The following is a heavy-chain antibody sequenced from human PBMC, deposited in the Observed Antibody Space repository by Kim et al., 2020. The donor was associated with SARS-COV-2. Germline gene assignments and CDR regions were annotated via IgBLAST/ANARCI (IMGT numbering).Heavy chain of an antibody. Sequence: GGSLRLSCAASGFTFSSYSMNWVRQAPGKGLEWVSSISSSSSYIYYADSVKGRFTISRDNAKNSLYLQMNSLRAEDTAVYYCARDLVGDRAGSYWYGYNWFDPWGQGTLVTVSS. J-gene: IGHJ5*02. CDR3: ARDLVGDRAGSYWYGYNWFDP. CDR1: GFTFSSYS. CDR2: ISSSSSYI. V-gene: IGHV3-21*01. D-gene: IGHD3-10*01.